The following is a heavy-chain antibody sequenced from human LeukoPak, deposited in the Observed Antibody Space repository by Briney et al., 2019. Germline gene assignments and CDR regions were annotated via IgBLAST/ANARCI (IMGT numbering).Heavy chain of an antibody. J-gene: IGHJ6*02. Sequence: GGSLRLSCAASGFTFSSYAMHWVRQAPGEGLEWVAVISYDGSNKYYADSVKGRFTISRDNSKNTLYLQMNSLRAEDTAVYYCARDPQVSYSSGSYYYYYGMDVWGQGTTVTVSS. V-gene: IGHV3-30*14. CDR1: GFTFSSYA. CDR2: ISYDGSNK. CDR3: ARDPQVSYSSGSYYYYYGMDV. D-gene: IGHD6-19*01.